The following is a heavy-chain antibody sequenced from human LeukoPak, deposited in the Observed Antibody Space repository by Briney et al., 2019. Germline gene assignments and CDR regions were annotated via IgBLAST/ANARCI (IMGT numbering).Heavy chain of an antibody. D-gene: IGHD3-22*01. CDR2: IKPDGTEK. J-gene: IGHJ3*02. CDR1: GFTFGGDW. Sequence: QPGGSLRLSCVASGFTFGGDWMSWVRQAPGKGLEWVANIKPDGTEKYYVNSVKGRFTISRDNAKNSLYLQLNSLRAADTAVYYCVRYYDPPVGDAFDIWGPGTMVTVSS. CDR3: VRYYDPPVGDAFDI. V-gene: IGHV3-7*01.